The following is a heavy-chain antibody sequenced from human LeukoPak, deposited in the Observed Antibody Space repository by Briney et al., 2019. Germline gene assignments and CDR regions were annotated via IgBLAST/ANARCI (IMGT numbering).Heavy chain of an antibody. Sequence: PSETLSLTCTVSGGSISSYYWSWIRQPPGKGLEWIGYIYYSGSTNYNPSLKSRVTISVDTSKNQFSLKLSSVTAADTAVYYCARDQVRKVRGVVYYYYGMDVWGQGTTVTVSS. CDR3: ARDQVRKVRGVVYYYYGMDV. J-gene: IGHJ6*02. V-gene: IGHV4-59*01. CDR2: IYYSGST. CDR1: GGSISSYY. D-gene: IGHD3-10*01.